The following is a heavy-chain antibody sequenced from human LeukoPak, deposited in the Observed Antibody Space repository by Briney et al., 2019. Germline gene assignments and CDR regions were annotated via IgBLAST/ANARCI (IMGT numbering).Heavy chain of an antibody. CDR3: AREYSSSSVAFDI. CDR1: GFTFSSYG. Sequence: GGSLRLSCAASGFTFSSYGMHWVRQAPGKGLEWVAVIWYDGSSKYYADSVKGRFTISRDNSKNTLYLQMNSLRAEDTAVYYCAREYSSSSVAFDIWGQGTMVTVSS. J-gene: IGHJ3*02. D-gene: IGHD6-6*01. V-gene: IGHV3-33*01. CDR2: IWYDGSSK.